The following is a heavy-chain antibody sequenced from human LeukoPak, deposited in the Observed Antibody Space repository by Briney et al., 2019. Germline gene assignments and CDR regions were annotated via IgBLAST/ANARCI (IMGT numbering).Heavy chain of an antibody. Sequence: GGSLRLSCAASGFTFSSYSMNWVRQAPGKGLEWVSYISSSSSTIYYADSVKGRFTISRDNAKNSLYLQMNSLRAEDTAVYYCARPKGGSTYYFDYWGQGTLVTVSS. CDR3: ARPKGGSTYYFDY. CDR2: ISSSSSTI. D-gene: IGHD3-16*01. CDR1: GFTFSSYS. J-gene: IGHJ4*02. V-gene: IGHV3-48*01.